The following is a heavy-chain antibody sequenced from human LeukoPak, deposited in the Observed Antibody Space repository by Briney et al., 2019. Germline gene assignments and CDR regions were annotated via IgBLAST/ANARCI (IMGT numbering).Heavy chain of an antibody. D-gene: IGHD5-12*01. CDR2: IYSGGST. V-gene: IGHV3-66*01. CDR1: GFTVSSNY. Sequence: GGSLRLSCAASGFTVSSNYMSWVRQAPGKGLEWVSVIYSGGSTYYADSVKGRFTISRDNSKNTLYLQMNSLRAEDTAVYYCARDRGHIVATIDWFDPWGQGTLVTVSS. CDR3: ARDRGHIVATIDWFDP. J-gene: IGHJ5*02.